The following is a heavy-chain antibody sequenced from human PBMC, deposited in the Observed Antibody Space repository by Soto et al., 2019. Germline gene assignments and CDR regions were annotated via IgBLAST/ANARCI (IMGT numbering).Heavy chain of an antibody. CDR2: IKQDGSEK. CDR1: GFTFSSYW. D-gene: IGHD4-4*01. CDR3: ASPPMTTVTTGAFDI. J-gene: IGHJ3*02. V-gene: IGHV3-7*01. Sequence: GGSLRLSCAASGFTFSSYWMSWVRQAPGKGLEWVANIKQDGSEKYYEYSVKGRFTISRDNAKNSLYLQMNSLRAEDTAVYYCASPPMTTVTTGAFDIWGQGTMVTVSS.